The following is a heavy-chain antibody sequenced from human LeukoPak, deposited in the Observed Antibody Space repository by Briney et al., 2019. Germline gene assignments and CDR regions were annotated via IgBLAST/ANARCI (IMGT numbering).Heavy chain of an antibody. J-gene: IGHJ4*02. CDR1: GFTFSSYA. CDR2: ISGSGGST. V-gene: IGHV3-23*01. Sequence: GGSLRLSCAASGFTFSSYAMSWVRQAPGKGLEWVSAISGSGGSTYYADSVKGRFTISRDNSKNTLYLQMNSLRAEDTAVYYCATPIMITFGGVTDYWGQGTLVTVSS. CDR3: ATPIMITFGGVTDY. D-gene: IGHD3-16*01.